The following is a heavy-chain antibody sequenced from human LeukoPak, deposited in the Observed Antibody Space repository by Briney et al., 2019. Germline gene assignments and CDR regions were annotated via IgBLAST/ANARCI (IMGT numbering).Heavy chain of an antibody. J-gene: IGHJ4*02. D-gene: IGHD3-22*01. V-gene: IGHV1-2*02. CDR1: RYTLTDYY. CDR2: VIPTTGGT. CDR3: AKNSFDSYDTSGYFYFDH. Sequence: ASVKISCKTSRYTLTDYYIHSVRQTPGQGVEWMGCVIPTTGGTNYAQMFQGRVTMTRDTSIATAYMELSGLRSDDTAVYYCAKNSFDSYDTSGYFYFDHWGQGTLVTVSS.